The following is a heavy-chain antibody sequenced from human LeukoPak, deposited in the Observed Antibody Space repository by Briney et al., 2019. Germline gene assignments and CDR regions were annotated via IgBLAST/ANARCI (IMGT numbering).Heavy chain of an antibody. V-gene: IGHV3-23*01. J-gene: IGHJ4*02. CDR3: AGIAAARGGY. Sequence: GGSLRLSCAASGFIFNIYTMSWVRQSPGKGLEWVSAISGSGVRTHYADSVKGRFTISRDNSKNTLYLQMNSLRAEDTALYYCAGIAAARGGYWGQGTLVTVSS. CDR2: ISGSGVRT. D-gene: IGHD6-13*01. CDR1: GFIFNIYT.